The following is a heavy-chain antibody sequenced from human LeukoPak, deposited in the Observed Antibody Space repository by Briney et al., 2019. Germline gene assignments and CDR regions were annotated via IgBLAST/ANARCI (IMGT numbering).Heavy chain of an antibody. J-gene: IGHJ4*02. CDR2: IHPSTGNP. V-gene: IGHV7-4-1*02. CDR1: GYSFTNYA. D-gene: IGHD3-16*02. Sequence: ASVTVSCKASGYSFTNYAMNWVRQAPGQGLEFMGWIHPSTGNPAYAQGFSGRFVFSLDTSVTTTYLQISDLKAEDTAVYFCARALDSLGGLSLPDYWGQGTLVTVSP. CDR3: ARALDSLGGLSLPDY.